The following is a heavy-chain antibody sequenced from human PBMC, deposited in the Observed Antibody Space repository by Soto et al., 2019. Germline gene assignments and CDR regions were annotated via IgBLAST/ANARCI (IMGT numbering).Heavy chain of an antibody. D-gene: IGHD3-3*01. CDR2: ISGSGGST. Sequence: GGSLRLSCAASGFTFSNYAMSWVRQAPGKGLEWVSAISGSGGSTYYADSVKGRFTISRDNSKNTLYLQMNSLRAEDTAVYYCAKDLGYDLWSGYYGFDYWGQGTLVTVSS. CDR3: AKDLGYDLWSGYYGFDY. CDR1: GFTFSNYA. J-gene: IGHJ4*02. V-gene: IGHV3-23*01.